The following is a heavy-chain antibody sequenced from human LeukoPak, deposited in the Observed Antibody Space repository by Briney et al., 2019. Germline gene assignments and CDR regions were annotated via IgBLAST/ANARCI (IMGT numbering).Heavy chain of an antibody. CDR1: GFTFSSYA. D-gene: IGHD1-26*01. CDR3: ARGDGSFDY. CDR2: ISYDGSNK. J-gene: IGHJ4*02. Sequence: PGRSLRLSCAASGFTFSSYAMHWVRQAPGKGLEWVAVISYDGSNKYYADSVKGRFTISRDNSKNSLYLQMSSLRAEDTAVYYCARGDGSFDYWGQGTLVTVSS. V-gene: IGHV3-30*04.